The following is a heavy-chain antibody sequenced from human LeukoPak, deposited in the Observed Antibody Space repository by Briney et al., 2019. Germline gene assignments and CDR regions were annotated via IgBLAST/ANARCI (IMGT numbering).Heavy chain of an antibody. J-gene: IGHJ5*02. Sequence: SETLSLTCTVSGDSISTSNSYWGWIRQPPGKGLEWIGSIYYSGNTYYNASLKSRVTISVDTSKNQFSLKLTSVTAADTAVYYCARHGYSSSWFTPRWFDPWGQGTLVTVSS. CDR3: ARHGYSSSWFTPRWFDP. CDR1: GDSISTSNSY. D-gene: IGHD6-13*01. V-gene: IGHV4-39*01. CDR2: IYYSGNT.